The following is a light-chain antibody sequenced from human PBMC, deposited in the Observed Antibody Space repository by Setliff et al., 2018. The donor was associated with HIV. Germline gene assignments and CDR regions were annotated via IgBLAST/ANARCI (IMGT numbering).Light chain of an antibody. CDR2: DVS. Sequence: QSALAQPASVSGSPGQSITISCTGSHSDIGGYNYVSWYQQQPGKAPKLLIYDVSDRPSGVSNHFSGSKSGNTASLTISGLQDEDEADYYCSSYADRSIVLFGGGTKVTVL. V-gene: IGLV2-14*03. CDR3: SSYADRSIVL. J-gene: IGLJ2*01. CDR1: HSDIGGYNY.